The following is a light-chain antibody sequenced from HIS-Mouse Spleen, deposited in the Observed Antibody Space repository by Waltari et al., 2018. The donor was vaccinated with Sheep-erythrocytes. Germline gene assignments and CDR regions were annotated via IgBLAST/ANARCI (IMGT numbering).Light chain of an antibody. Sequence: QSALTQPASVSGSPGQSITISCTGTSSDVGSYNLVSWYQQHPGKAPKLMIYEGSKRPSVVSNRFSGSKCGNTASLTISGLQAEDEADYYCCSYAGSSTWVFGGGTKLTVL. CDR3: CSYAGSSTWV. CDR2: EGS. CDR1: SSDVGSYNL. V-gene: IGLV2-23*01. J-gene: IGLJ3*02.